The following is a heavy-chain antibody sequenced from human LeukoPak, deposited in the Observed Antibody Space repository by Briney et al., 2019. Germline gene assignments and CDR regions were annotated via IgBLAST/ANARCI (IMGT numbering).Heavy chain of an antibody. V-gene: IGHV4-59*08. CDR1: GGSFSGHY. J-gene: IGHJ4*02. D-gene: IGHD3-22*01. Sequence: PSETLSLTCAVSGGSFSGHYWSWIRQSPGEGLEWIGYIYYSGSTNYNPSLKSRVTISVDTSKNQFSLKLSSVTAADTAVYYCAGGDYYDSGGYYADYWGQGTLVTVSS. CDR3: AGGDYYDSGGYYADY. CDR2: IYYSGST.